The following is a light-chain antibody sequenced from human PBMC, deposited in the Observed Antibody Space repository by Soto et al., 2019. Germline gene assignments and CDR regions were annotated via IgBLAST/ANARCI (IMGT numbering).Light chain of an antibody. CDR3: CSYAGSSYV. CDR1: SSDVGGYNY. V-gene: IGLV2-11*01. J-gene: IGLJ1*01. Sequence: QSVLTQPRSVSGSPGQSVTISCTGTSSDVGGYNYVSWYQQHPGKAPKLMIYDVSKRPSGVPDRFSGSKSGNTASLTISGLQAEEEADYYCCSYAGSSYVFGTGTKVTDL. CDR2: DVS.